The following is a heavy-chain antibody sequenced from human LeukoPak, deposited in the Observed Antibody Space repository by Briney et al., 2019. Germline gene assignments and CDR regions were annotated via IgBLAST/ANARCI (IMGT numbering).Heavy chain of an antibody. Sequence: GGSLRLSCVASGFTFRSYGIHWVRQAPDKGLEWLAFIWYDEITKNYADSVKGRFTISRDNSKNTLYVQMNSLRPDDTAVYYCAKDSSDYYFDYWGQGTLVTVSS. J-gene: IGHJ4*02. CDR3: AKDSSDYYFDY. CDR2: IWYDEITK. CDR1: GFTFRSYG. V-gene: IGHV3-30*02. D-gene: IGHD3-22*01.